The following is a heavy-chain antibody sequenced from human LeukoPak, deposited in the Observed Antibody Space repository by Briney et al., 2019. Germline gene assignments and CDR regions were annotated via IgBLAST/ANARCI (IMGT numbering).Heavy chain of an antibody. J-gene: IGHJ4*02. CDR3: ASQSLWEPRACYYFDY. CDR2: ITSSGRFI. D-gene: IGHD1-26*01. V-gene: IGHV3-21*01. Sequence: GGSLRLSCAASGFSFSDYTVDWVRQAPGKGLEWVSSITSSGRFIYYADSVKGRFTVSRDTAKNSMYLQMDSLRAEDTPDYYCASQSLWEPRACYYFDYWRRGTLVSVSS. CDR1: GFSFSDYT.